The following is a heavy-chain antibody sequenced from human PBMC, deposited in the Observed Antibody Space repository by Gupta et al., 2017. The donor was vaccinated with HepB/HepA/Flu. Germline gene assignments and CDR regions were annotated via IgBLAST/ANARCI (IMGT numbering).Heavy chain of an antibody. CDR3: AIDKEGGATASGIDY. V-gene: IGHV3-7*01. D-gene: IGHD1-26*01. CDR2: IKQDGSEK. Sequence: EVQLVESGGGLVQPGGSLRLSCAASGFTFSRDWMSWVRQAPGKGLEWGANIKQDGSEKYYVDSVKGRFTISRDNAKNSLYLQMNSLRAEDTAVYYCAIDKEGGATASGIDYWGQGTLVTVSS. J-gene: IGHJ4*02. CDR1: GFTFSRDW.